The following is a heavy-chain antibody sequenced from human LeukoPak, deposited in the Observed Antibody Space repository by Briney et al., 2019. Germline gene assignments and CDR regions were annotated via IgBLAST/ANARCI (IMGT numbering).Heavy chain of an antibody. CDR1: GYTFTSYD. CDR3: ARDLDGWYGSLAYYFDY. J-gene: IGHJ4*02. V-gene: IGHV1-46*01. D-gene: IGHD6-19*01. CDR2: INPSGGST. Sequence: ASVKVSCKASGYTFTSYDINWVRQAPGQGLEWMGIINPSGGSTSYAQKFQGRVTMTRDTSTSTVYMELSSLRSEDTAVYYCARDLDGWYGSLAYYFDYWGQGTLVTVSS.